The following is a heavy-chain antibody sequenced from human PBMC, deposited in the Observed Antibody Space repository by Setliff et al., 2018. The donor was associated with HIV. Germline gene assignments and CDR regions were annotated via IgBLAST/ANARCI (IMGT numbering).Heavy chain of an antibody. V-gene: IGHV1-2*06. CDR1: GYTFTGYY. CDR2: INPNSGST. CDR3: ARSPYYYDSGGYPPDY. D-gene: IGHD3-22*01. Sequence: SVKVSCKASGYTFTGYYMHWVRQAPGQGLEWMGRINPNSGSTYYADSVKGRFTISRDNSKNTLYLQMNSLRAEDTAVYYCARSPYYYDSGGYPPDYWGQGTLVTVSS. J-gene: IGHJ4*02.